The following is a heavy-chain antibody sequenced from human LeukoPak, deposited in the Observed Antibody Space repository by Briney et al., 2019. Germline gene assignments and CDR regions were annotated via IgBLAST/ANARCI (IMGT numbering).Heavy chain of an antibody. J-gene: IGHJ4*02. CDR3: ARMYCGGGKCYLSYFDY. CDR2: INQDGGEK. D-gene: IGHD2-21*01. V-gene: IGHV3-7*04. CDR1: GFTFSTYW. Sequence: GGSLRLPSAGSGFTFSTYWMSWVRPAPGKGLEWVANINQDGGEKHYVDSVKGRFTISRDSAKDLLDLQLSRLRGEDTAVYYCARMYCGGGKCYLSYFDYWGEGTVVTVSS.